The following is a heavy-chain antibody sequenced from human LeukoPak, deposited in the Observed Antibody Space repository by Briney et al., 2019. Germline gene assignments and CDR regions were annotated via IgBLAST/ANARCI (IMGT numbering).Heavy chain of an antibody. Sequence: GGSLRLSCAASGFTVSSNYMSWVRQAPGKGLEWVSVIYSGGSTYSADSVKGRFTISRDNSKNALYLQMNSLRAEDTAVYYCARDSNYDTSGHYYWGQGTLVTVSS. V-gene: IGHV3-53*01. CDR1: GFTVSSNY. D-gene: IGHD3-22*01. CDR3: ARDSNYDTSGHYY. J-gene: IGHJ4*02. CDR2: IYSGGST.